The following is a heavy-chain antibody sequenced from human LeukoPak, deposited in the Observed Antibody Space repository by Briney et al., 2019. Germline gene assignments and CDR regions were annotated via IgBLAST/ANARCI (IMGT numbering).Heavy chain of an antibody. J-gene: IGHJ4*02. CDR2: ISYDGSNK. CDR1: GFTFSSYA. V-gene: IGHV3-30-3*01. D-gene: IGHD4-17*01. CDR3: ARGDDYGDYVGGVTVDY. Sequence: GGSLRLSGAASGFTFSSYAMHWVRQAPGKGLEWVAVISYDGSNKYYADSVKGRFTISRDNSKNTLYLQMNSLRAEDTAVYYCARGDDYGDYVGGVTVDYWGQGTLVTVSS.